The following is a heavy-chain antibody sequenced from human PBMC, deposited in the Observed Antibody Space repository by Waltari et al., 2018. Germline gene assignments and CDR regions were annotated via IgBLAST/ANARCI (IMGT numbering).Heavy chain of an antibody. D-gene: IGHD3-22*01. V-gene: IGHV1-24*01. CDR1: GYTFTSYD. CDR3: ATAFSYYYDSSGYPFDY. J-gene: IGHJ4*02. CDR2: FDPEDGET. Sequence: QVQLVQSGAEVKKPGASVKVSCKASGYTFTSYDINWVRQATGQGLEWMGGFDPEDGETIYAQKCQGRVTMTEDTSTDTAYMERSSLRSEDTAVYYCATAFSYYYDSSGYPFDYWGQGTLVTVSS.